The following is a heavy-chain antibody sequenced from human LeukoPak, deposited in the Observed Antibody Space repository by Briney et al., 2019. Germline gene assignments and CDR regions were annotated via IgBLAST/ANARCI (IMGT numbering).Heavy chain of an antibody. V-gene: IGHV1-2*02. CDR3: AFGIQLWLRGARGAFDI. D-gene: IGHD5-18*01. J-gene: IGHJ3*02. CDR2: INPNSGGT. Sequence: ASVKVSFKASGYTLTGYYMHWVRQAPGQGLEWMGWINPNSGGTNYAQKFQGRVTMTRDTSISTAYMELSRLRSDDTAVYYCAFGIQLWLRGARGAFDIWGQGTMVTVSS. CDR1: GYTLTGYY.